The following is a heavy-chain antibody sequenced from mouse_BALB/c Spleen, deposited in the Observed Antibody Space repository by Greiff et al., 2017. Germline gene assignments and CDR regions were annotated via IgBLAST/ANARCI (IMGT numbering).Heavy chain of an antibody. CDR1: GYTFTSYW. D-gene: IGHD1-1*01. CDR2: INPSNGRT. J-gene: IGHJ3*01. CDR3: ARVLRGGFAY. V-gene: IGHV1S81*02. Sequence: VQLQQPGAELVKPGASVKLSCKASGYTFTSYWMHWVKQRPGQGLEWIGEINPSNGRTNYNEKFKSKATLTVDKSSSTAYMQLSSLTSEDSAVYYCARVLRGGFAYWGQGTLVTVSA.